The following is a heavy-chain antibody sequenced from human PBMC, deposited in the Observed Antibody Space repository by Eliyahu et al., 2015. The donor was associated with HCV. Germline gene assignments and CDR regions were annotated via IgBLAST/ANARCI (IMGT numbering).Heavy chain of an antibody. CDR1: GFTFSSYA. V-gene: IGHV3-64D*08. Sequence: EVQLVESGGGLVQPGGSXRLXCSASGFTFSSYAMHWVRQAPGKGLEYVSAISSNGGSTYYADSVKGRFTISRDNSKNTLYLQMSSLRAEDTAVYYCVKEGRVGAADYWGQGTLVTVSS. CDR3: VKEGRVGAADY. J-gene: IGHJ4*02. D-gene: IGHD2-15*01. CDR2: ISSNGGST.